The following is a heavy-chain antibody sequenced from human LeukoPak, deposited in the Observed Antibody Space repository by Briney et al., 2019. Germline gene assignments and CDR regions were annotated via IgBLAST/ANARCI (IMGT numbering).Heavy chain of an antibody. Sequence: SVKVSCKASGGTFSSYAISWVRQAPGQGLEWMGRIIPILGIANYAQKFQGRVTITADKSTSTAYMELSSLRSEDTAVYYCARDPPRIAAAGLSFWDWGQGTLVTVSS. V-gene: IGHV1-69*04. J-gene: IGHJ4*02. CDR1: GGTFSSYA. CDR3: ARDPPRIAAAGLSFWD. D-gene: IGHD6-13*01. CDR2: IIPILGIA.